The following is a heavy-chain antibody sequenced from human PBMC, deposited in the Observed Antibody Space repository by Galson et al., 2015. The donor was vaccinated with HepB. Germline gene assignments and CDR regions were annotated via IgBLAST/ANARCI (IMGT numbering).Heavy chain of an antibody. J-gene: IGHJ3*02. CDR3: AITNTALSNDAFDI. D-gene: IGHD5-18*01. V-gene: IGHV4-34*01. CDR1: GGSFSGYY. Sequence: SETLSLTCAVYGGSFSGYYWSWIRQPPGKGLEWIGEINHSGSTNYNPSLKSRVTISVDTSKNQFSLKLSSVTAADTAVYYCAITNTALSNDAFDIWGQGTMVTVSS. CDR2: INHSGST.